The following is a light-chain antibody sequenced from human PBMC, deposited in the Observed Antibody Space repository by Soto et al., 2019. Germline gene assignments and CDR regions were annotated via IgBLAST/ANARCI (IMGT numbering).Light chain of an antibody. Sequence: EIVLTQSPGTLSLSPGERATLSCRASQSVSSNYLAWYRQKPGQAPRLLIYGASSRATGIPDRFSGSGSGTDFTLTISRLEPEDFAVYYCQQYVSSPITFGQGTRLEIK. CDR2: GAS. V-gene: IGKV3-20*01. CDR1: QSVSSNY. CDR3: QQYVSSPIT. J-gene: IGKJ5*01.